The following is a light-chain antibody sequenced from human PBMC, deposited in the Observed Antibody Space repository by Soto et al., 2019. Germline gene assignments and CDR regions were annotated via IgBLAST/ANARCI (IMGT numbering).Light chain of an antibody. CDR1: QSISRY. J-gene: IGKJ1*01. CDR2: AAS. Sequence: DIQMTQLPSSLSASVGERVTITCRASQSISRYVNWYQQKPGKAPTLLISAASSLERGVPSRFSGGGSGTDFTLTISSLQPEDFASYHCQQNYRDTPWTFGQGTKVEVK. V-gene: IGKV1-39*01. CDR3: QQNYRDTPWT.